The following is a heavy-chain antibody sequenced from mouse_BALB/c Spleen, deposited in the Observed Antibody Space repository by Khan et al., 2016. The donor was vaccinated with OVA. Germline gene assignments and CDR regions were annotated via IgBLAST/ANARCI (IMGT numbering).Heavy chain of an antibody. CDR3: KLIRPACFAY. CDR2: IDPENGDT. CDR1: GFNIKDYY. Sequence: EVQLQQSGAELVRSGASVKLSCTASGFNIKDYYMHWVKQRPEQGLEWIGWIDPENGDTEYAPKFQGKATMTADTSSNTAYLQLSSLTSEDAAVHYCKLIRPACFAYWGQGTLVTVSA. J-gene: IGHJ3*01. D-gene: IGHD1-1*01. V-gene: IGHV14-4*02.